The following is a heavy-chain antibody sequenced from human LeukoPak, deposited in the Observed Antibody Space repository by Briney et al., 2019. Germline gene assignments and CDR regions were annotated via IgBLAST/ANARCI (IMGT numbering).Heavy chain of an antibody. CDR2: IKQDGSEK. CDR1: GFTFSLYW. V-gene: IGHV3-7*01. J-gene: IGHJ4*02. Sequence: GGSLGLSCEASGFTFSLYWMSWVRQAPGKGLEWVANIKQDGSEKYYVDSVKGRFTISRDNAKNSLYLQMNSLRADDTAVYYCARDGDTSGYTDWGQGTLVTVSS. CDR3: ARDGDTSGYTD. D-gene: IGHD3-22*01.